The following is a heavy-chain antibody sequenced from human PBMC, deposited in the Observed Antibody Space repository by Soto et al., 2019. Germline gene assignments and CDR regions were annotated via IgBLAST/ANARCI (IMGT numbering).Heavy chain of an antibody. D-gene: IGHD1-26*01. CDR3: AKMYSGSYIFDY. V-gene: IGHV3-33*06. CDR1: GVTFCSYG. CDR2: IWYDGSNK. Sequence: GGSLRLSCAASGVTFCSYGMHWVRQAPGKGLEWVAVIWYDGSNKYYADSVKGRFTISRDNSKNTLYLQMNSLRAEDTAVYYCAKMYSGSYIFDYWGQGTLVTVSS. J-gene: IGHJ4*02.